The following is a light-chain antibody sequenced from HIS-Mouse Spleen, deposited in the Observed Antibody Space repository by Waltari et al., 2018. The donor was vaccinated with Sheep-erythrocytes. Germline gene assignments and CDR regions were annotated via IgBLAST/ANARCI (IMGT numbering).Light chain of an antibody. J-gene: IGLJ1*01. CDR2: DVS. CDR1: SSDVGGYNY. Sequence: QSALTQPRSVSGSPGQSVTISCTGTSSDVGGYNYVPWYQQHPGKAPKPMIYDVSKRPSGVPDRFSGSKYGNTASLTISGLQAEDEADYYCCSYAGSYNHVFATGTKVTVL. V-gene: IGLV2-11*01. CDR3: CSYAGSYNHV.